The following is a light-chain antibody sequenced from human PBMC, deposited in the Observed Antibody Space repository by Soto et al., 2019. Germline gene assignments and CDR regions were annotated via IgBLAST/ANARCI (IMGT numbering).Light chain of an antibody. Sequence: ESVLTQSPGTLSLSPGERATLSCRASQSVSKSYLAWFQQKPGQAPRLLIYGASNRAAGIPDRFSGSGSGTDFTLTISKLEPEDFAVYYCQQFASSSWTFGQGTKVDIK. CDR3: QQFASSSWT. V-gene: IGKV3-20*01. CDR1: QSVSKSY. CDR2: GAS. J-gene: IGKJ1*01.